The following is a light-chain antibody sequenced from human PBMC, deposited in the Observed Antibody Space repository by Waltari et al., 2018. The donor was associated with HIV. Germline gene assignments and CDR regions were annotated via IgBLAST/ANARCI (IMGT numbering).Light chain of an antibody. CDR1: SSDVDGYNY. J-gene: IGLJ2*01. Sequence: SALEQPASVSGSPGQSIIISCTGTSSDVDGYNYVSWYQQHPGKAPKLMIYDVSNRPSGVSNRFSGAKSGNTASLTISGLQAEDEADYYCSSYTSSSTLVFGGGTKLTVL. V-gene: IGLV2-14*03. CDR3: SSYTSSSTLV. CDR2: DVS.